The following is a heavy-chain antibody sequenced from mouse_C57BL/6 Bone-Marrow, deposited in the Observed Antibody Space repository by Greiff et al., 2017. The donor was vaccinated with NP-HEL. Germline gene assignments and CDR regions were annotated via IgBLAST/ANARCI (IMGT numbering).Heavy chain of an antibody. J-gene: IGHJ2*01. V-gene: IGHV1-76*01. Sequence: QVQLQQSGAELVRPGASVKLSCKASGYTFTDYYINWVKQRPGQGLEWIARIYPGSGNTYYNEKFKGKATLTAEKSSSTAYMQLSSLTSEDSAVYFCARRGGDEVFDYWGQGTTLTVSS. CDR3: ARRGGDEVFDY. CDR2: IYPGSGNT. CDR1: GYTFTDYY.